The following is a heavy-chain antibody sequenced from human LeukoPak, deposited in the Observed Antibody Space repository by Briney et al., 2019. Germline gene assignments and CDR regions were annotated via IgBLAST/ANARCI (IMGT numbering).Heavy chain of an antibody. V-gene: IGHV3-64*01. Sequence: GGSLRLSCAASGFTFSSYAMHWVRQAPGKGLEYVSAISSNGGSTYYANSVKGRFTISRDNSKNTLYLQMGSLRAEDMAVYYCARGAYCGGDCYSYYFDYWGQGTLVTVSP. CDR3: ARGAYCGGDCYSYYFDY. J-gene: IGHJ4*02. CDR1: GFTFSSYA. D-gene: IGHD2-21*02. CDR2: ISSNGGST.